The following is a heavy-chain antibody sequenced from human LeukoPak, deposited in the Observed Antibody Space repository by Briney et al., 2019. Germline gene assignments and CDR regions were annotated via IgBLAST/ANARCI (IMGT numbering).Heavy chain of an antibody. Sequence: GESLKISFRASGYSFTTYWIAWVRQMPGEGLELMGMIYPGDSDTRYSPSFQGQITISVDKSISIAYLQWSSLKASDTAMYYCARLLQGVAGTWGYWGQGTLVTVS. V-gene: IGHV5-51*01. CDR1: GYSFTTYW. CDR3: ARLLQGVAGTWGY. J-gene: IGHJ4*02. D-gene: IGHD6-19*01. CDR2: IYPGDSDT.